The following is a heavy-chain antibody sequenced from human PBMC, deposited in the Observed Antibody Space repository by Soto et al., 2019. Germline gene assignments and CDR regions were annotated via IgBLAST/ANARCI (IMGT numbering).Heavy chain of an antibody. V-gene: IGHV3-33*01. CDR3: ARERIEVAGTHYYGMDV. CDR2: IWYDGSNK. CDR1: GFTFSSYG. Sequence: GGSLRLSGAASGFTFSSYGMHWVRQAPGKGLEWVAVIWYDGSNKYYANSVKGRFTISRDNSKNTLYLQRDSLRAEDTTVYYCARERIEVAGTHYYGMDVWGQGTTVTVSS. J-gene: IGHJ6*02. D-gene: IGHD6-19*01.